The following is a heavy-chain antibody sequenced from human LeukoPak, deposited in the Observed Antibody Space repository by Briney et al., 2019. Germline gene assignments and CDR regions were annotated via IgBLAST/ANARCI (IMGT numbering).Heavy chain of an antibody. J-gene: IGHJ4*02. CDR3: TTERWELVYPVY. CDR2: IKSKTDGGTT. CDR1: GDTFSNAW. D-gene: IGHD1-26*01. Sequence: GGSLRLSCAASGDTFSNAWMSWVRQAPGRGLEWVGRIKSKTDGGTTDYAAPVKGRFTISRDDSKNTLYLQMNSLKTEDTAVYYRTTERWELVYPVYWGQGTLVTVSS. V-gene: IGHV3-15*01.